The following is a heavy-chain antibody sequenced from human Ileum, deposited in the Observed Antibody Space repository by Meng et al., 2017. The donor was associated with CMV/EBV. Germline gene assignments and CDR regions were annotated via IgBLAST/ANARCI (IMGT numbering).Heavy chain of an antibody. CDR3: AREIIMAARAFGY. V-gene: IGHV1-2*02. CDR2: IKPHSGDT. D-gene: IGHD5-12*01. CDR1: GYTFTDFY. Sequence: QVRLVQPGTRVKKPGASVKVSCKASGYTFTDFYMHWVRQAPGQGLEWMGWIKPHSGDTKYEKKFQGRVTMTSDTSISTVYMELTRLTPDDTAIYYCAREIIMAARAFGYWGQGTLVTVSS. J-gene: IGHJ4*02.